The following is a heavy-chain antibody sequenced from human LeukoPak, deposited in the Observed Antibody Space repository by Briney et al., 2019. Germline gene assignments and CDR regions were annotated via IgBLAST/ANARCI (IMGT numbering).Heavy chain of an antibody. CDR3: ARRAPGYCITTSCPDTYYYYYYMDV. V-gene: IGHV3-7*01. J-gene: IGHJ6*03. CDR1: GVSFSSSW. CDR2: IKQDGSET. D-gene: IGHD2-2*01. Sequence: PAGSLRLSCAASGVSFSSSWMSWVRQAPGKGLEWVANIKQDGSETYYVDSLKGRFTVSRDNAKNSVYLQMNNLGAEDTAVYYCARRAPGYCITTSCPDTYYYYYYMDVWGKGTTVTVSS.